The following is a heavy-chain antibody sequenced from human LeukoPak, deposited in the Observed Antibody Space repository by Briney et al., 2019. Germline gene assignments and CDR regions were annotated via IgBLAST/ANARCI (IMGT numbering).Heavy chain of an antibody. CDR3: AAFLSGTYWYFDY. CDR1: GDSISSYY. Sequence: PSETLSLTCTVSGDSISSYYWSWIRQPAEKGLEWIGHIYTSGSTNYYTGGSTDYNPSLKSRVTISLDRSKNQFSLKLSSVTAADTAVYYCAAFLSGTYWYFDYWGQGALVTVSS. CDR2: IYTSGST. D-gene: IGHD1-26*01. V-gene: IGHV4-4*07. J-gene: IGHJ4*02.